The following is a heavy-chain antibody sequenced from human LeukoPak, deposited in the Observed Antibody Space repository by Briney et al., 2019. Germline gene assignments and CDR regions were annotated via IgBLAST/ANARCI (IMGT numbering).Heavy chain of an antibody. CDR1: GGTFSSYT. D-gene: IGHD5-18*01. CDR3: ARSDVDTAMVTTFDY. V-gene: IGHV1-69*13. Sequence: GASVKVSCKASGGTFSSYTISWVRQAPGQGLEWMGGIIPIFGTANYAQKFQGRVTITADESTSTAYMELSSLRSEDTAVYYCARSDVDTAMVTTFDYWGQGTLVTVSS. J-gene: IGHJ4*02. CDR2: IIPIFGTA.